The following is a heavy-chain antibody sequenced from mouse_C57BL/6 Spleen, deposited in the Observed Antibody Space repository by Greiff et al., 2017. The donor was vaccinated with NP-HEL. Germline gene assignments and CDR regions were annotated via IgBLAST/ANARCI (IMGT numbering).Heavy chain of an antibody. J-gene: IGHJ2*01. V-gene: IGHV5-4*03. CDR2: ISDGGSYT. CDR3: ARGRRSYFDY. Sequence: EVKVVESGGGLVKPGGSLKLSCAASGFTFSSYAMSWVRQTPEKRLEWVATISDGGSYTYYPDNVKGRFTISRDNAKNNLYLQMSHLKSEDTAMYYCARGRRSYFDYWGQGTTLTVSS. CDR1: GFTFSSYA.